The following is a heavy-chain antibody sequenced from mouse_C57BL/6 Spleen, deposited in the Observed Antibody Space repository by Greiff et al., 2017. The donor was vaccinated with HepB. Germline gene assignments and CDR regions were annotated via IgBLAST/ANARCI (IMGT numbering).Heavy chain of an antibody. CDR1: GYTFTSYW. V-gene: IGHV1-72*01. CDR2: IDPNSGGT. D-gene: IGHD1-1*01. CDR3: AREGYGSSTGAY. J-gene: IGHJ3*01. Sequence: QVHVKQPGAELVKPGASVKLSCKASGYTFTSYWMHWVKQRPGRGLEWIGRIDPNSGGTKYNEKFKSKATLTVDKPSSTAYMQLRSLTSEDSAVYYCAREGYGSSTGAYWGQGTLVTVSA.